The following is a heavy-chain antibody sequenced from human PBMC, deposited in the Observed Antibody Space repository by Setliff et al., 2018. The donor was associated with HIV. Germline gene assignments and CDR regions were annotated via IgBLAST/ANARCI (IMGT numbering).Heavy chain of an antibody. V-gene: IGHV4-39*02. CDR1: GGSTDSGSYY. J-gene: IGHJ4*02. CDR3: ARDGGSSGWYFVLGYSDY. D-gene: IGHD6-19*01. CDR2: MYYTGST. Sequence: SETLSLTCTVSGGSTDSGSYYWAWIRQPPGKGLEWIGSMYYTGSTYYNPYLKSRVTISIDTSRNQFSLKLNSVTAADTAMYYCARDGGSSGWYFVLGYSDYWGPGTQVTVSS.